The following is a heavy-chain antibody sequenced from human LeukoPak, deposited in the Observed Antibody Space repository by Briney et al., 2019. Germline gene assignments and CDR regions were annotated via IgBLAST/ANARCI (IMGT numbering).Heavy chain of an antibody. D-gene: IGHD3-10*01. CDR2: IYTSGST. CDR3: ARSSSGSGMDYFDY. V-gene: IGHV4-4*07. J-gene: IGHJ4*02. Sequence: PSETLSLTCTVSGGSISSYYWSWIRQPAGKGLEWIGRIYTSGSTNYNPSLKSRVTISVDTSKNQFSLKLSSVTAADTAVYYCARSSSGSGMDYFDYWGQGTLVTVSS. CDR1: GGSISSYY.